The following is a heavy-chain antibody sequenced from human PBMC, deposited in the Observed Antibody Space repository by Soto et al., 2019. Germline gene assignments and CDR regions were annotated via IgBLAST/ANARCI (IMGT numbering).Heavy chain of an antibody. D-gene: IGHD4-17*01. Sequence: QITLKESGPTLVKPTQTLTLTCTFSGFSLSTSGVGVVWLRQPPGKALEWLALVYWDDDKRYSPSLKSRLTITQDTPKNQVVLPMNNMDHVDTATYYCAHSSSRWPLGYWGQGALVTVSS. CDR1: GFSLSTSGVG. CDR2: VYWDDDK. J-gene: IGHJ4*02. CDR3: AHSSSRWPLGY. V-gene: IGHV2-5*02.